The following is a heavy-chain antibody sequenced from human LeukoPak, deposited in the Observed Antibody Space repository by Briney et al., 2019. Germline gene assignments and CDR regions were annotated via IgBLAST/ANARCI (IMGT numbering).Heavy chain of an antibody. Sequence: GGSLRLSCAASGFTFSDYWMHWVRQAPGKGLMWVSRINTDGSFIRHADSVQGRFTISRDAAKNTLFLQMNSLRAEDRAVYYCAREARVGGALQYWGQGVLVAVSA. CDR1: GFTFSDYW. D-gene: IGHD1-26*01. CDR3: AREARVGGALQY. V-gene: IGHV3-74*01. J-gene: IGHJ4*02. CDR2: INTDGSFI.